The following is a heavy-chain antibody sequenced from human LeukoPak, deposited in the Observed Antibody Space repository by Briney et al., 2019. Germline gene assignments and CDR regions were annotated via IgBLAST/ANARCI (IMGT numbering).Heavy chain of an antibody. D-gene: IGHD4-17*01. Sequence: PSETLSLTCAVYGGSFSGYYWSWIRQPPGKGLEWIGEINHSGSTNYNPSLKSRVTISVDTSKNQFSLKLSSVTAADTAVYYCARSQGDYGNYYYYYMDVWGKGTTVTVSS. V-gene: IGHV4-34*01. J-gene: IGHJ6*03. CDR2: INHSGST. CDR3: ARSQGDYGNYYYYYMDV. CDR1: GGSFSGYY.